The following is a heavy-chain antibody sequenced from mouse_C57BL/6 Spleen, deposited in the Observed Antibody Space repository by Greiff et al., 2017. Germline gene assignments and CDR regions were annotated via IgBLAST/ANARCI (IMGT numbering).Heavy chain of an antibody. CDR1: GFSFSSYD. D-gene: IGHD4-1*01. J-gene: IGHJ1*03. CDR2: ISDGGSYT. Sequence: EVMLVESGGGLVKPGGSLKLSCAVSGFSFSSYDMSWVRQTPEKRLEWVATISDGGSYTYYPDNVKGRFTISRDNAKNNLYLQMSHLKSEDTAMYYCARVGPGSWYFDVWGTGTTVTVSS. CDR3: ARVGPGSWYFDV. V-gene: IGHV5-4*03.